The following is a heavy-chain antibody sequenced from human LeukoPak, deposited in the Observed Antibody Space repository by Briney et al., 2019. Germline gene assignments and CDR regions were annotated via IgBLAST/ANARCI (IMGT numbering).Heavy chain of an antibody. D-gene: IGHD6-13*01. CDR2: FDPEDGET. J-gene: IGHJ3*02. CDR1: GYTLTELS. CDR3: ATRGHSSSWYSNAFDI. V-gene: IGHV1-24*01. Sequence: ASVKVSCKVSGYTLTELSMHWVRQAPGKGLEWMGGFDPEDGETTYAQKFQGRVTMTEDTSTDTAYMELSSLRSEDTAVYYCATRGHSSSWYSNAFDIWGQGTMVTVSS.